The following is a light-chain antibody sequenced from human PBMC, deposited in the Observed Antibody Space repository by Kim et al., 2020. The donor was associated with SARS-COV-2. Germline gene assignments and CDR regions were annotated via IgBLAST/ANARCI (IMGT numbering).Light chain of an antibody. CDR3: RQSYSTPLT. CDR2: AAS. Sequence: DIQMTQSPSSLSASVGDRVTITCRASQSISSYLNWYQQKPGKAPKLLIYAASSLQSGVPSRFSGSGSGTDFTLTISSLQSEDFATYYCRQSYSTPLTFGGGTKVDIK. V-gene: IGKV1-39*01. J-gene: IGKJ4*01. CDR1: QSISSY.